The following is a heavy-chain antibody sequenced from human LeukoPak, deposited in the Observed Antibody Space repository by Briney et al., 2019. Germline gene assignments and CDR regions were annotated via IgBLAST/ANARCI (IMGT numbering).Heavy chain of an antibody. D-gene: IGHD3-22*01. CDR2: ITPIFGTA. CDR1: GGTFSRFT. V-gene: IGHV1-69*13. CDR3: AREWGLESSGYYYAY. Sequence: SVKVSCKASGGTFSRFTISWVRQAPGQGFEWMGGITPIFGTANFAQKFRGRVSITADESTSTAFMELSSLRSEDTALYYCAREWGLESSGYYYAYWGQGTLVTVSS. J-gene: IGHJ4*02.